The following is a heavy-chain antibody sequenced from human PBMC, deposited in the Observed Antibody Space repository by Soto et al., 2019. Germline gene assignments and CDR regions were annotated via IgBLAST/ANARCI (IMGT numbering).Heavy chain of an antibody. CDR1: GFSLSTSGVG. CDR3: AHVFTSLAPFDS. V-gene: IGHV2-5*02. D-gene: IGHD3-10*02. Sequence: QITLKESGPTLVKPTQTLTLTCTFSGFSLSTSGVGVGWIRQPPGKALEWLGFIYWDEDKRYSPSLKSRLTITKDTSKSQVVLTMTNMDPVDTATYYCAHVFTSLAPFDSWGHGTLVTVSA. CDR2: IYWDEDK. J-gene: IGHJ4*01.